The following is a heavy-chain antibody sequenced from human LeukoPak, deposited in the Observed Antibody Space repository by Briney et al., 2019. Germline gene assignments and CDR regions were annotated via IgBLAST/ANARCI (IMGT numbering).Heavy chain of an antibody. V-gene: IGHV3-30-3*01. J-gene: IGHJ3*02. CDR3: ARDVIVGATGRVYTFDI. Sequence: GGSLRLSCAASGFTFSIYAMHWVRQAPGKGLEWVAVISNDGNNNYYADSVKGRFTISRDNSKNTLYLQMNSLRAEDTAVYYCARDVIVGATGRVYTFDIWGQGTMVTVSS. CDR2: ISNDGNNN. D-gene: IGHD1-26*01. CDR1: GFTFSIYA.